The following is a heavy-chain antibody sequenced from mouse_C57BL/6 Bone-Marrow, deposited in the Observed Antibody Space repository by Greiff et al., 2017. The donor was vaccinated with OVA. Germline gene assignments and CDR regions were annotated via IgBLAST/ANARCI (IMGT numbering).Heavy chain of an antibody. J-gene: IGHJ2*01. V-gene: IGHV1-69*01. Sequence: QVQLQQPGAELVMPGASVKLSCKASGYTFTSYWMHWVKQRPGQGLEWIGEIDPSDSYTNYNQKFKGKSTLTVDKSSSTAYMQLSSLTSEDSAVYDGAMYYGSSYDYGGQGTTLTVSS. CDR3: AMYYGSSYDY. CDR2: IDPSDSYT. CDR1: GYTFTSYW. D-gene: IGHD1-1*01.